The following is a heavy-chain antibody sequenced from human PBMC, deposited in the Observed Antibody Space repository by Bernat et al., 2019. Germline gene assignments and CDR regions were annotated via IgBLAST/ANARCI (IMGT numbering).Heavy chain of an antibody. Sequence: QVQLQQWGAGLLKPSETLSLTCAVYGGSFSGYYWSWIRQPPGKGLEWIGEINHSGSTNYNPSLKSLVTISVDTSKNQFSLKLSSVNAADTAVYYCARGPGGSNLDYWGQGTLVTVSA. V-gene: IGHV4-34*01. D-gene: IGHD1-1*01. CDR3: ARGPGGSNLDY. CDR2: INHSGST. CDR1: GGSFSGYY. J-gene: IGHJ4*02.